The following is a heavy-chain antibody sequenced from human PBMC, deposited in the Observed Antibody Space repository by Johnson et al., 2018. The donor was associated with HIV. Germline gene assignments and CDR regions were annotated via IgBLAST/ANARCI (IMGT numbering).Heavy chain of an antibody. CDR2: ISGSGGST. Sequence: VQLVESGGGVVQPGRSLRLSCAASGFTFSSYAMSWVRQAPGKGLEWVSGISGSGGSTNYADSVKGRFTISRDNSKNTLYLQMNSLRVEDTALYYCAKDGDDGDEADGTKGAFDIWGQGTMVTVSS. V-gene: IGHV3-23*04. J-gene: IGHJ3*02. D-gene: IGHD2-2*01. CDR1: GFTFSSYA. CDR3: AKDGDDGDEADGTKGAFDI.